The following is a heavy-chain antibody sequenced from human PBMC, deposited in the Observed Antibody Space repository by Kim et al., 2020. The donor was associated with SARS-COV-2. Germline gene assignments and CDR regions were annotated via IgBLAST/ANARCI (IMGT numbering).Heavy chain of an antibody. Sequence: GGSLRLSCAASGFTFSSYAMSWVRQAPGKGLEWVSAISGSGGSTYYADSVKGRFTISRDNSKNTLYLQMNSLRAEDTAVYYCAKDDGSGSYYNGFAYWGQGTLVTVSS. CDR3: AKDDGSGSYYNGFAY. CDR2: ISGSGGST. D-gene: IGHD3-10*01. J-gene: IGHJ4*02. CDR1: GFTFSSYA. V-gene: IGHV3-23*01.